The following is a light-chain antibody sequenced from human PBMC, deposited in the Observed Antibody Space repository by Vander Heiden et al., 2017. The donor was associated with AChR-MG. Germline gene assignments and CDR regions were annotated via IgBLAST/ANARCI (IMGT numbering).Light chain of an antibody. Sequence: DIQMTQSPSFLSASVGDRVTITCRASQGIRNDFAWYQHRPGKAPRRLIYAASTLQSGVPSRFYGSGSGTEFTLTISSLQPEDFATYYCLQYNRYPRTFGQGTKVEVE. J-gene: IGKJ1*01. CDR3: LQYNRYPRT. CDR2: AAS. CDR1: QGIRND. V-gene: IGKV1-17*01.